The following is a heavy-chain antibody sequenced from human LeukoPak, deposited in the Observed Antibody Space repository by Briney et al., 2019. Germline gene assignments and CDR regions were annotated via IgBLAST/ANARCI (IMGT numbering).Heavy chain of an antibody. CDR2: IYTSGST. Sequence: PSETLSLTCTVSGGSISSGSYYWSWIRQPAGKGLEWIGRIYTSGSTNYNPSLKSRVTISVDTSKNQFSLKLSSVTAADTAVYYCASVLEWPEYYFDYWGQGTLVTVSS. J-gene: IGHJ4*02. V-gene: IGHV4-61*02. D-gene: IGHD3-3*01. CDR3: ASVLEWPEYYFDY. CDR1: GGSISSGSYY.